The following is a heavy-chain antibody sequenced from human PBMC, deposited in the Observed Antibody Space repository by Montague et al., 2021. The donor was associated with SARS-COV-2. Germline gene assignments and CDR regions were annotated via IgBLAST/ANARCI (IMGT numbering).Heavy chain of an antibody. CDR3: GRRLPRDGYGMYVFDI. CDR1: GFSLTTSGMA. J-gene: IGHJ3*02. D-gene: IGHD5-24*01. CDR2: IYWHDNK. V-gene: IGHV2-5*08. Sequence: PALVKPTQTLTLTCTFSGFSLTTSGMAVGWIRQPPGKALEWLALIYWHDNKYYSPSLKKRLTITKDTSKIHVSLTLTNMDPVDTATYYCGRRLPRDGYGMYVFDIWGQGTMVTVSS.